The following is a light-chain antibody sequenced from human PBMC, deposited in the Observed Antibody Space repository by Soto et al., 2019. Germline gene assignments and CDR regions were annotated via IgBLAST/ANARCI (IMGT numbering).Light chain of an antibody. J-gene: IGLJ1*01. V-gene: IGLV3-1*01. CDR2: QDN. CDR3: QAWDSSTVV. CDR1: KLGDRF. Sequence: SSELTQPPSVSVSPGQTASITCSGDKLGDRFACWYQQKPGQSPVLVIYQDNKRPSRMPERFSGSNSGNTATLTISGTQAMDEADYYCQAWDSSTVVFGTGTKLTVL.